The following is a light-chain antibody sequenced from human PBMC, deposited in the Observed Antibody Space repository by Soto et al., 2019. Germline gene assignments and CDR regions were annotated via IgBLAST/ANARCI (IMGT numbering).Light chain of an antibody. CDR1: ASDIGGYSF. J-gene: IGLJ1*01. CDR2: DVN. V-gene: IGLV2-8*01. CDR3: SAHGGTNPYV. Sequence: QSVLTQPPSASGSAGLSVAISCTGSASDIGGYSFVSWYQQHPGKAPKLLIYDVNRRPSGVPDRFSGSKSGNTASLTVSGLQAEDETEYYCSAHGGTNPYVFGTGTKVTV.